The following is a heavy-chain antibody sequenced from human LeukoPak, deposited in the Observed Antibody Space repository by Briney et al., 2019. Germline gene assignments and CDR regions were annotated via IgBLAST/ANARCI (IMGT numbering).Heavy chain of an antibody. D-gene: IGHD2-21*02. CDR2: ISAYNGNT. CDR1: GYTFTSYG. V-gene: IGHV1-18*01. CDR3: ARDRHLRLPLDY. Sequence: ASVKVSCKASGYTFTSYGISWVRQAPGQGLEWMGWISAYNGNTNYAQKLQGRVTMTTDASTSTAYMELRSLRSDDTAVYYCARDRHLRLPLDYWGQGTLVTVSS. J-gene: IGHJ4*02.